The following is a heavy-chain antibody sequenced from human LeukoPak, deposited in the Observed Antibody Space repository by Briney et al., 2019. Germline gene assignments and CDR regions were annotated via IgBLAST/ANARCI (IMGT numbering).Heavy chain of an antibody. V-gene: IGHV1-69*13. J-gene: IGHJ4*02. CDR2: IIPIFGTA. Sequence: ASGKVSCKASGGTFSSYAISWGRQAPGQGLEWMGGIIPIFGTANYAQKFQGRVTITADESTSTAYMELSSLRSEDTAVYYCARSARVGAPFDYWGQGTLVTVSS. CDR3: ARSARVGAPFDY. D-gene: IGHD1-26*01. CDR1: GGTFSSYA.